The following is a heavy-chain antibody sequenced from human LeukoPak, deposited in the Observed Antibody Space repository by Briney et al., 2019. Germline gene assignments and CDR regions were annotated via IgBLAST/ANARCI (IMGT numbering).Heavy chain of an antibody. CDR2: INPNTGGA. CDR1: GYTLTSYF. J-gene: IGHJ4*02. D-gene: IGHD2-15*01. Sequence: ASVKVSCTASGYTLTSYFIHWVRQAPGQGLEWMAWINPNTGGARYAQKFQGRVTMTRDTPTTTDYMELSRLTSDDTAVYYCARGGKYGCSGGSCYSDYWGQGTLVTVSS. V-gene: IGHV1-2*02. CDR3: ARGGKYGCSGGSCYSDY.